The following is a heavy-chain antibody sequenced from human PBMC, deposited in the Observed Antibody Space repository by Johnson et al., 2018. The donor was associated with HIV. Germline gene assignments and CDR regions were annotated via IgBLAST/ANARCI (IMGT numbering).Heavy chain of an antibody. J-gene: IGHJ3*02. D-gene: IGHD6-13*01. Sequence: VQLVESGGGVVQPGRSLRLSCEAYGFTFSRHAMSWVRQAPGKGLDWVSAISGSIGYADSVKGRFTISRDNAKNSLYLQMNSLRAEDTALYYCAKDSRRAAAGRIGLCAFDIWGQGTMVTVSS. V-gene: IGHV3-9*01. CDR3: AKDSRRAAAGRIGLCAFDI. CDR1: GFTFSRHA. CDR2: ISGSI.